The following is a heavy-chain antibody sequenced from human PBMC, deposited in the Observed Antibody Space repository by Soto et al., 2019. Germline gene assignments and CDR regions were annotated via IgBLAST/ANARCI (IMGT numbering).Heavy chain of an antibody. J-gene: IGHJ4*02. D-gene: IGHD1-26*01. Sequence: ASVKVSCKASGGTFSSYTISWVRQAPGQGLEWMGRIIPILGIANYAQKFQGRVTITADKSTSTAYMELSSLRSEDTAVYYCARVSSWELRFFDFWGQGTLVTVSS. V-gene: IGHV1-69*02. CDR1: GGTFSSYT. CDR3: ARVSSWELRFFDF. CDR2: IIPILGIA.